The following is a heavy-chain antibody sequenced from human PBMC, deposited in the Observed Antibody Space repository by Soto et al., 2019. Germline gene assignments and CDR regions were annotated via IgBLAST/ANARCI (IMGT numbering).Heavy chain of an antibody. V-gene: IGHV3-48*02. D-gene: IGHD6-19*01. J-gene: IGHJ4*02. CDR2: ISSSSSTI. CDR3: AREPGYSSGWYFPAVFDY. CDR1: GFTFSSYS. Sequence: EVQLVESGGGLVQPGGSLRLSCAASGFTFSSYSMYWVRQAPGKGLEWVSYISSSSSTIYYADSVKGRFTISRDNAKNSLYLQMNSLRDEDTAVYYCAREPGYSSGWYFPAVFDYWGQGTLVTVSS.